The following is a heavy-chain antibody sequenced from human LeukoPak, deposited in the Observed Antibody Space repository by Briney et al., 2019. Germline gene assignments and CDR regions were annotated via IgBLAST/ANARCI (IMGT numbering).Heavy chain of an antibody. CDR1: GGTFSSYA. CDR3: ARSLGERVTAPQYYFDY. V-gene: IGHV1-69*13. D-gene: IGHD2-21*02. Sequence: ASVKVSCKASGGTFSSYAISWVRQAPGQGLEWMGGIIPIFGTANYAQKFQGRVTITADESTSTAYMELSSLRSEDTAVYYCARSLGERVTAPQYYFDYWGQGTLVTVPS. CDR2: IIPIFGTA. J-gene: IGHJ4*02.